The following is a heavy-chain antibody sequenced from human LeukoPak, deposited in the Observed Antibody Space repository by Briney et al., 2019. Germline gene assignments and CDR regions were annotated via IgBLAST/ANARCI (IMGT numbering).Heavy chain of an antibody. V-gene: IGHV1-46*01. D-gene: IGHD6-13*01. J-gene: IGHJ6*03. CDR2: INPSGGST. CDR3: ARGSASSSWYMGRSYYYYYMDV. Sequence: ASVKVSCKASGYTFTSYYMHWVRQAPGQGLEWMGIINPSGGSTSYAQKSQGRVTMTRDMSTGTVYMELGSLRSEDTAVYYCARGSASSSWYMGRSYYYYYMDVWGKGTTVTVSS. CDR1: GYTFTSYY.